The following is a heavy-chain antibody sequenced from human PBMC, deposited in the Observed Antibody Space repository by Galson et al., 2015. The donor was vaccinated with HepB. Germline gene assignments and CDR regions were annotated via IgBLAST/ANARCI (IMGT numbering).Heavy chain of an antibody. D-gene: IGHD4-17*01. Sequence: SVKVSCKVSGYTLTELSMHWVRQAPGKGLEWMGGFDPEDGETIYAQKFQGRVTMTEDTSTDTAYMELSSLRSEDTAVYYCATSLVTTGAFDIWGQGTMVTVPS. CDR3: ATSLVTTGAFDI. CDR1: GYTLTELS. V-gene: IGHV1-24*01. CDR2: FDPEDGET. J-gene: IGHJ3*02.